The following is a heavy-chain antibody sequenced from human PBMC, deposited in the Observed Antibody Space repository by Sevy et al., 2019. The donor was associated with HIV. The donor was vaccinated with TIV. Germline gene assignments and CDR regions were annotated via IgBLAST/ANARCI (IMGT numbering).Heavy chain of an antibody. CDR2: IIPIFGTA. CDR1: GGTFSSYA. V-gene: IGHV1-69*13. D-gene: IGHD2-21*02. J-gene: IGHJ6*02. CDR3: ARGVAYCGGDCYDNYYYYYGMDV. Sequence: ASVKVSCKASGGTFSSYAISWVRQAPGQGLEWMGGIIPIFGTANYAQKFQGRVTITADESTSTAYMELSSLRSEDTAVYYCARGVAYCGGDCYDNYYYYYGMDVWGQWTTVTVSS.